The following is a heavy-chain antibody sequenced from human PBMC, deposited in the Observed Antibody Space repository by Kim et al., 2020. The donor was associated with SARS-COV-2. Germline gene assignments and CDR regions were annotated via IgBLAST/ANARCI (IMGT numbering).Heavy chain of an antibody. V-gene: IGHV4-39*02. CDR3: ARGTALAPDSYYYALDV. J-gene: IGHJ6*02. CDR2: IYYSGST. CDR1: DGSISSASYY. D-gene: IGHD5-18*01. Sequence: SETLSLTCTVPDGSISSASYYWGWIRQPPGKGLEWIGSIYYSGSTYYNPSLKSRVTISVDTSKNHFSLKLDSVTAADTGVYYCARGTALAPDSYYYALDVWGQGPSVTVSS.